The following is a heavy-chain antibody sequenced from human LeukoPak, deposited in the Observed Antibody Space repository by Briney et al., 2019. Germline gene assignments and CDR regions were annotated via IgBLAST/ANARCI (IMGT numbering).Heavy chain of an antibody. D-gene: IGHD3-3*01. CDR3: ARKFLRFFGVVAHHHDACDI. J-gene: IGHJ3*02. CDR2: INPNSGGT. V-gene: IGHV1-2*02. Sequence: ASVKVSCKASGYTFTGYYMHWVRQAPGQGLEWMGWINPNSGGTHYAQKFQGRVTMTRDTSISTAYMELSRLRSDDTAVYYCARKFLRFFGVVAHHHDACDIWGQGTMVTVPS. CDR1: GYTFTGYY.